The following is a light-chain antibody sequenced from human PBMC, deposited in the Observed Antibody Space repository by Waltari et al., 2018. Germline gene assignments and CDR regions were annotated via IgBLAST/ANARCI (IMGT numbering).Light chain of an antibody. Sequence: IQLTQSPSSLSASVGDRVTITCRASQGISSNLAWYQQKPGKAPKLLISAASTLQSGVPLRFSGSGSGTDFTLTISNLQPEDFATYYCQQLNSYPITFGQGTQLEIK. J-gene: IGKJ5*01. CDR2: AAS. V-gene: IGKV1-9*01. CDR1: QGISSN. CDR3: QQLNSYPIT.